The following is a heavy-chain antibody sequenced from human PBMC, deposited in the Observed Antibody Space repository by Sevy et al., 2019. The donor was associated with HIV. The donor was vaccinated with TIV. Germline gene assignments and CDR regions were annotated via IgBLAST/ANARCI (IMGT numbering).Heavy chain of an antibody. Sequence: GGSLRLSCAASGFTFSSYAMSWVRQAPGKGLEWVSAISGSGGSTYYADSVKGRFTISRDNSKNTPYLQMNSLGAEDTAVYYCAKECPDLTYYYDSSGYSTTCGAFDIWGQGTMVTVSS. J-gene: IGHJ3*02. V-gene: IGHV3-23*01. CDR2: ISGSGGST. CDR1: GFTFSSYA. D-gene: IGHD3-22*01. CDR3: AKECPDLTYYYDSSGYSTTCGAFDI.